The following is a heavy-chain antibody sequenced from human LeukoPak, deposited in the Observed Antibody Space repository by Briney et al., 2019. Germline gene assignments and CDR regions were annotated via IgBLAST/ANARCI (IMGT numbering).Heavy chain of an antibody. J-gene: IGHJ4*02. D-gene: IGHD6-19*01. CDR2: IYSGGST. CDR1: GFTVSSNY. Sequence: GGSLRLSCAASGFTVSSNYMSWVRQAPGKGLEWVSVIYSGGSTYYADSVKGRFTISRDNSKNTLYLQMNSLRAEDTAVYYCTTEGSGWEFDYWGQGTLVTVSS. V-gene: IGHV3-66*01. CDR3: TTEGSGWEFDY.